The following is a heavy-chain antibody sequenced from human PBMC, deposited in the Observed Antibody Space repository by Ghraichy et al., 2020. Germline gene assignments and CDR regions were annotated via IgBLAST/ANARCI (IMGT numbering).Heavy chain of an antibody. V-gene: IGHV4-59*01. D-gene: IGHD6-13*01. CDR2: IYYSGST. J-gene: IGHJ6*02. Sequence: SETLSLTCTVSGGSISTYYWSWIRQPPGKGLEWIGYIYYSGSTNYNPSLKSRVTISVDTSKNQFSLKLSSVTAADTAVYYCTRGLVAAGLYGMDVWGQGTTVTVSS. CDR3: TRGLVAAGLYGMDV. CDR1: GGSISTYY.